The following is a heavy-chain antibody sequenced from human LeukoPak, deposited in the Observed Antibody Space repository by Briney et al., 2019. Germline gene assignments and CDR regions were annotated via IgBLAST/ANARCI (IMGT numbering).Heavy chain of an antibody. CDR1: RGSISNADYY. CDR2: IYYSGST. CDR3: ASSYYYVFDY. J-gene: IGHJ4*02. V-gene: IGHV4-31*03. D-gene: IGHD3-10*02. Sequence: SQTLSLTCTVSRGSISNADYYWSWIRQHPGKGLEWIGYIYYSGSTYYNPSLKSRVIISVDTSKNQFSLKLSSVTAADTAVYYCASSYYYVFDYWGQGTLVTVSS.